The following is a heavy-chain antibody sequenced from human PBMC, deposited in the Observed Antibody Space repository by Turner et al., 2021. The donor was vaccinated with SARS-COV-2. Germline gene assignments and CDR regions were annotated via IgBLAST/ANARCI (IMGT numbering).Heavy chain of an antibody. J-gene: IGHJ6*02. CDR3: ARDHRPVVVPAAKRAGSYYYGMDV. V-gene: IGHV3-21*01. CDR2: ISSSSSYI. D-gene: IGHD2-2*01. CDR1: GLTFSRYS. Sequence: EVQLVESGGGLVKPGGSLRLSCAASGLTFSRYSMNWVRQAPGKGLEWVSSISSSSSYIYYADSVKGRFTISRDNAKKSLYLQMNSLRAEDTAVYYCARDHRPVVVPAAKRAGSYYYGMDVWGQGTTVTVSS.